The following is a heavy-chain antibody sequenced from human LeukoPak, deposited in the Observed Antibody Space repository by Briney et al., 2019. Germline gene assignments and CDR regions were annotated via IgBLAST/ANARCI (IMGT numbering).Heavy chain of an antibody. CDR1: GGSISGSSYY. J-gene: IGHJ4*02. CDR2: IHYSESS. CDR3: ARQFDC. V-gene: IGHV4-39*01. Sequence: PSETLSVTCTVSGGSISGSSYYWGWIRQPPGKGLEWIGGIHYSESSDYNPSLKSRVTISIDTSRNQFSLRLSSVTAADTAVYYCARQFDCWGQGTLVTVSS.